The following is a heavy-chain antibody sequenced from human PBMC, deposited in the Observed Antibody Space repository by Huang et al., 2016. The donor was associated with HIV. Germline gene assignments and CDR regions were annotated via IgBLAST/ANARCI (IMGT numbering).Heavy chain of an antibody. Sequence: QIQLMQSGPELKQPGASVKVSCKASGYTFSSYGITWVGQAPGQGPPGMGWISAARGDTEEAQKFQGRVTLTTDTSTNIAYMELRSLRSDDTAKYYCARDPKYHRIGYYRQRRGIDIWGQGTMVIVSS. CDR1: GYTFSSYG. CDR3: ARDPKYHRIGYYRQRRGIDI. J-gene: IGHJ3*02. V-gene: IGHV1-18*01. CDR2: ISAARGDT. D-gene: IGHD3-22*01.